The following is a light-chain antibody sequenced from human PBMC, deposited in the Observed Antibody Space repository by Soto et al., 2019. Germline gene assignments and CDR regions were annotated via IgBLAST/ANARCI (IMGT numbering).Light chain of an antibody. Sequence: QSALTQPASVSGSPGQSITISCTGTSSDVGGYNYVSWYQQKPGKAPKLMIHDVSNRPSGVSDRFSGSKSGNTASLTISGLQAEDEADYYCRSYTTSHDYVLGIRTKVT. CDR2: DVS. J-gene: IGLJ1*01. V-gene: IGLV2-14*03. CDR3: RSYTTSHDYV. CDR1: SSDVGGYNY.